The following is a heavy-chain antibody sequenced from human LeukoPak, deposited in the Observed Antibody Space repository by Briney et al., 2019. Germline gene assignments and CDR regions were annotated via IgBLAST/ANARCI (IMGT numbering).Heavy chain of an antibody. CDR2: IIPILGIA. D-gene: IGHD4-23*01. Sequence: ASVKVSCKASGGTFSSYAISWVRQAPGQGLEWMGRIIPILGIANYVQKFQGRVTITADKSTSTACMELSSLRSEDTAVYYCARDFSDDYGGNFYYYYGMDVWGQGTTVTVSS. CDR1: GGTFSSYA. CDR3: ARDFSDDYGGNFYYYYGMDV. V-gene: IGHV1-69*04. J-gene: IGHJ6*02.